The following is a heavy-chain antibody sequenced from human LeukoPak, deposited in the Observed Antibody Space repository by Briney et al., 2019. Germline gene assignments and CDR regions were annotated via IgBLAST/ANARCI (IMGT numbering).Heavy chain of an antibody. J-gene: IGHJ4*02. CDR2: IYYSGST. Sequence: SETLSLTCTVSGGSISSYFWSWIRQPPGKGLEWIGYIYYSGSTNYNPSLKSRVTISLDTSKNQFSLQLNSVTPEDTAVYYCARGTAAADYWGQGTLVTVSS. CDR1: GGSISSYF. V-gene: IGHV4-59*12. D-gene: IGHD6-13*01. CDR3: ARGTAAADY.